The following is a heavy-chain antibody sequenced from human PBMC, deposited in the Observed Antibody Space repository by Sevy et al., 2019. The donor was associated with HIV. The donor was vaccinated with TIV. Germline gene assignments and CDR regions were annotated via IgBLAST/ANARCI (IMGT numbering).Heavy chain of an antibody. CDR2: ISGSGGST. CDR3: AKDGHSCGWQYYYYYYYMDV. J-gene: IGHJ6*03. V-gene: IGHV3-23*01. CDR1: GLTFSSYA. D-gene: IGHD6-19*01. Sequence: GGSLRLSCAASGLTFSSYAMSWVRQAPGKGLEWVSAISGSGGSTYYADSVKGRFTISRDNSKNTLYLQMNSLRAEDTAVYYCAKDGHSCGWQYYYYYYYMDVWGKGTTVTVSS.